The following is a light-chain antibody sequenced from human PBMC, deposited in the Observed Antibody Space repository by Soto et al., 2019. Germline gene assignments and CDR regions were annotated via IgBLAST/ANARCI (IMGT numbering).Light chain of an antibody. CDR2: GGY. CDR3: QYLNGVPTIT. V-gene: IGKV1-9*01. CDR1: QDASDF. J-gene: IGKJ5*01. Sequence: DIHLTQSPSILSASVGDRVTLTCRASQDASDFLAWYQHAPGKAPNLLIYGGYTLQSGVPSRFSGSGSGTEFSLTITGLQPEDFATYYCQYLNGVPTITFGQGTRLEIK.